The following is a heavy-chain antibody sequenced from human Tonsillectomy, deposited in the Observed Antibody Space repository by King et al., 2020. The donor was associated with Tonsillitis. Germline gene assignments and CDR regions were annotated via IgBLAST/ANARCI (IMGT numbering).Heavy chain of an antibody. J-gene: IGHJ4*02. CDR2: ISSSGSTI. D-gene: IGHD4-17*01. Sequence: VQLVESGGGLVQPGESLRLSCAASGFTFSSYSMNWVRQAPGKGLEWLSYISSSGSTIYYADSLKGRFTISRDNAKNSLYLQMDSLRAEDTGVYYCARDLYGDYAIDSWGQGTLVTVSS. CDR3: ARDLYGDYAIDS. CDR1: GFTFSSYS. V-gene: IGHV3-48*01.